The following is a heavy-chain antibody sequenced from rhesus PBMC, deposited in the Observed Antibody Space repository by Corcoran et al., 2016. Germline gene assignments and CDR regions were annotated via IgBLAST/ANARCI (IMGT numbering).Heavy chain of an antibody. CDR2: IYGTTMTT. D-gene: IGHD2-39*02. J-gene: IGHJ4*01. V-gene: IGHV4S10*01. CDR3: ARLGQVDDY. CDR1: GGSLSDSYR. Sequence: QVQLQESGPGLVKPSETLSLTCAVSGGSLSDSYRWTWIRQPPGKGLEWIGYIYGTTMTTNYNPSLKSRVTISKDTSKNQFSLKLSSVTAADTAVYYCARLGQVDDYWGQGVLVTV.